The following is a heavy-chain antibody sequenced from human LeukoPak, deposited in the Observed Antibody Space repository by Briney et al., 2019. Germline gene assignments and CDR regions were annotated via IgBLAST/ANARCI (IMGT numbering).Heavy chain of an antibody. CDR2: ISSSSSYT. CDR1: GFTFSDYY. J-gene: IGHJ6*02. V-gene: IGHV3-11*06. CDR3: ARPAGYYDSSGYVDV. D-gene: IGHD3-22*01. Sequence: GGSLRLSCAASGFTFSDYYMSWIRQAPGKGLEWVSYISSSSSYTNYADSVKGRFTISRDNSKNTLYLQMNSLRAEDTAVYYCARPAGYYDSSGYVDVWGQGTTVTVSS.